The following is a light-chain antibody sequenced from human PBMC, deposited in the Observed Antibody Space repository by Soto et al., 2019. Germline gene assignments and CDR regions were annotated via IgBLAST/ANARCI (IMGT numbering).Light chain of an antibody. V-gene: IGKV3-15*01. Sequence: EIVMTQSPATLSVSPGERATLSCRASQSVSSNLAWYQQKPGQAPRLLIYGASTRATGIPARFSGSGSGTEFTLTISSLQSEDFAVYYCQQYNNWPPRTFRQGTKV. J-gene: IGKJ1*01. CDR1: QSVSSN. CDR2: GAS. CDR3: QQYNNWPPRT.